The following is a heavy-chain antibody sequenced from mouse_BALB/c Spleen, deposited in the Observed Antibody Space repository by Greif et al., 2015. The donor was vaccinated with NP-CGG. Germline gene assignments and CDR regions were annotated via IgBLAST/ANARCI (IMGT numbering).Heavy chain of an antibody. CDR3: ARSGYYGSSYWYFDV. CDR2: IDPANGNT. CDR1: GFNIKDTY. D-gene: IGHD1-1*01. V-gene: IGHV14-3*02. J-gene: IGHJ1*01. Sequence: EVQLQQSGAELVKPGASVKLSCTASGFNIKDTYMHWVKQRPEQGLEWIGRIDPANGNTKCDPKFQGKATITADTSSNTAYLQLSSLTSEDTAVYYCARSGYYGSSYWYFDVWGAGTTVTVSP.